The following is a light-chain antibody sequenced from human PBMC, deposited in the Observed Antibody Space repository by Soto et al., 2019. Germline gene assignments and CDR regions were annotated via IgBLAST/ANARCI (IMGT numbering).Light chain of an antibody. CDR2: GVS. CDR3: QQYNNWPSLT. V-gene: IGKV3-15*01. J-gene: IGKJ4*01. CDR1: QGISNN. Sequence: EIVMTQSPATLSVSPGERATLSCRASQGISNNLAGYQQKPGQAPRLLIYGVSTRATGIPARFSGSGSGTEFTLTINSLQSEDFAVYYCQQYNNWPSLTFGGGTKVDI.